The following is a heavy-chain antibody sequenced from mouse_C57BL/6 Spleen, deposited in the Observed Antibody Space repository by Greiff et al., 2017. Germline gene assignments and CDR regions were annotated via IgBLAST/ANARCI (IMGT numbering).Heavy chain of an antibody. CDR2: IHPNSGST. J-gene: IGHJ2*01. CDR3: ARSDGSSLFDY. D-gene: IGHD1-1*01. V-gene: IGHV1-64*01. CDR1: GYTFTSYW. Sequence: VKLKQPGAELVKPGASVKLSCKASGYTFTSYWMHWVKQRPGQGLEWIGMIHPNSGSTNYNEKFKSKATLTVDKSSSTAYMQLSSLTSEDSAVYDCARSDGSSLFDYWGQGTTLTVSS.